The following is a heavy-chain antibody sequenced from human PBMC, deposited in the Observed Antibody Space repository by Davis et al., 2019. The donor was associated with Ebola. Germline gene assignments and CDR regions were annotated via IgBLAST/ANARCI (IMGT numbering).Heavy chain of an antibody. D-gene: IGHD2-15*01. V-gene: IGHV4-34*01. CDR2: ISHSGVT. J-gene: IGHJ5*01. CDR1: GGSFNSYY. CDR3: ARERGYCSGRSCYSGWFDS. Sequence: PSETLSLTCAVYGGSFNSYYWSWIRQPPGKGLEWIAEISHSGVTNYNPSLKSRVTISVDTSKNPLSLKLSSVTAADTAVYYCARERGYCSGRSCYSGWFDSWGQGTLVTVSS.